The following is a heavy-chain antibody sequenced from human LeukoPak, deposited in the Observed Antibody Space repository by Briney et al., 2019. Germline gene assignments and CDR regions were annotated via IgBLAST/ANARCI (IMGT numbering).Heavy chain of an antibody. CDR1: GFTFSNSW. CDR2: INSDGKTT. J-gene: IGHJ4*02. D-gene: IGHD4-17*01. V-gene: IGHV3-74*01. CDR3: ARVGRLQYGDYVAFDY. Sequence: GGSLRLSCAASGFTFSNSWMHWVRHAPGKGLVLVSRINSDGKTTTYADSVKGRFTISRDNAQSTLYLQMNSLRAEDTAVYYCARVGRLQYGDYVAFDYWGQGALVTVSS.